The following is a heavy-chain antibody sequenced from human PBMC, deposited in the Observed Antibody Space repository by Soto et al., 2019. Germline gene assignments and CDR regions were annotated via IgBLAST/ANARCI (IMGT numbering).Heavy chain of an antibody. CDR1: GFTFRIHW. CDR3: ARDWGVDSRGYGNCSYGMDV. CDR2: INSDGSNT. Sequence: PGGSLRLSCAAAGFTFRIHWMHWVSQAPGKGLVWVSRINSDGSNTSYADSVKGRFTISRDEAKNSLYLQMNSLGDEDTVVYYCARDWGVDSRGYGNCSYGMDVWGQGITVSVSS. D-gene: IGHD3-22*01. J-gene: IGHJ6*02. V-gene: IGHV3-74*01.